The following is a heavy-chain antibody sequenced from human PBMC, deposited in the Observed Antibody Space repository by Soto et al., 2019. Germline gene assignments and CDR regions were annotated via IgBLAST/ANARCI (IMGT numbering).Heavy chain of an antibody. Sequence: GSLRLSCAASGFTFSSYWMSWVRQAPGKGLEWVANIKQDGSEKYYVDSVKGRFTISRDNAKNSLYLQMNSLRAEDTAVYYCARALYSGSYCLFDYWGQGTLVTVSS. V-gene: IGHV3-7*02. D-gene: IGHD1-26*01. CDR1: GFTFSSYW. CDR2: IKQDGSEK. CDR3: ARALYSGSYCLFDY. J-gene: IGHJ4*02.